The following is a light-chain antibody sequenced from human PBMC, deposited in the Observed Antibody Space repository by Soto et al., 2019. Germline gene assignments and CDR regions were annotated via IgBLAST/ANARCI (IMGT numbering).Light chain of an antibody. CDR3: RSYGGTNNVV. CDR1: SSDVGGYKY. CDR2: EVT. Sequence: QSALTQPPSASGSPGQSVTISCTGTSSDVGGYKYVSWYQHHPGKAPKVVIYEVTKRPSGVPDRFSGSQSGNTASLTVSGLPAEDEADYYCRSYGGTNNVVLGGGTQLTV. J-gene: IGLJ2*01. V-gene: IGLV2-8*01.